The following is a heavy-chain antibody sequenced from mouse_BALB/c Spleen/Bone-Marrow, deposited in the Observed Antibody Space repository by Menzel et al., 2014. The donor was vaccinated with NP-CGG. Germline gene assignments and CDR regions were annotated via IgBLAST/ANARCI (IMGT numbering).Heavy chain of an antibody. Sequence: QVQLKQSGPELAKPGASVKMSCKASGYTFTSYYIHWVKQRPGQGLEWIGWIYPGDGSTKYNEKFKGKTTLTADKSSSTAYMLLSSLTSEDSAIYFCARGGGMDYWGQGTSVTVSS. CDR3: ARGGGMDY. V-gene: IGHV1S56*01. J-gene: IGHJ4*01. CDR1: GYTFTSYY. CDR2: IYPGDGST.